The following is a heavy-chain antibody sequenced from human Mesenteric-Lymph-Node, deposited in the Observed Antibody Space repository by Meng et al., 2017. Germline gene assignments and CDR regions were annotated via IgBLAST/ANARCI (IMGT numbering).Heavy chain of an antibody. CDR1: GGSISSGGFY. D-gene: IGHD4-17*01. J-gene: IGHJ5*02. V-gene: IGHV4-31*03. CDR2: IYYSGST. Sequence: QGQLQQWGAGLLKPSQTLSLTCTVSGGSISSGGFYWSWIRQHPGKGLEWIGYIYYSGSTYYNPSLRSRVAISIDTSKNQFSLKLTSVTAADTAVYFCARTNYGDYNWFDPWGQGTLVTVSS. CDR3: ARTNYGDYNWFDP.